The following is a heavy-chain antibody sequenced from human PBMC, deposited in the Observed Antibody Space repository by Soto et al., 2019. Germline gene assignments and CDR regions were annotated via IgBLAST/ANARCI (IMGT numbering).Heavy chain of an antibody. CDR3: AADRATMVRGVITRMDV. Sequence: QMQLVQSGPEVKKPGTSVKVSWNASGFTLTSSAMQWVRQARGQRLEWIGWIVVGSGNTNYAQKFQERVTITRDMSTSTAYMELSSLRSEDTAVYYCAADRATMVRGVITRMDVWGQGTTVTVSS. CDR2: IVVGSGNT. D-gene: IGHD3-10*01. CDR1: GFTLTSSA. V-gene: IGHV1-58*02. J-gene: IGHJ6*02.